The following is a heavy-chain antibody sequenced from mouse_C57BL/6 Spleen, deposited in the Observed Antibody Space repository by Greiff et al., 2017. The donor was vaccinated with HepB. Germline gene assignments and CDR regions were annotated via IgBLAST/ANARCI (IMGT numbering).Heavy chain of an antibody. CDR1: GYSITSGYY. V-gene: IGHV3-6*01. J-gene: IGHJ2*01. D-gene: IGHD2-3*01. CDR3: ARANDGYSL. CDR2: ISYDGSN. Sequence: ESGPGLVKPSQSLSLTCSVTGYSITSGYYWNWIRQFPGNKLEWMGYISYDGSNNYNPSLKNRISITRDTSKNQFFLKLNSVTTEDTATYYCARANDGYSLWGQGTTLTVSS.